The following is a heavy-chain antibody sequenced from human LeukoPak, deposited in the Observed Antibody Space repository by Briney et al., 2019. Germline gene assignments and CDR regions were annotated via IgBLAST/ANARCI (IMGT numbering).Heavy chain of an antibody. CDR2: INSDGSTT. Sequence: GGSLRLSCGASGFTFSSYWMHWVRQAPGKGLVWISRINSDGSTTSYADSVKGRFTISRDNAKNTLYLQMNSLRAEDTALYYCAKDSSAGTSVTGFGMDVWGQGTTVTVSS. J-gene: IGHJ6*02. D-gene: IGHD3-9*01. CDR3: AKDSSAGTSVTGFGMDV. V-gene: IGHV3-74*01. CDR1: GFTFSSYW.